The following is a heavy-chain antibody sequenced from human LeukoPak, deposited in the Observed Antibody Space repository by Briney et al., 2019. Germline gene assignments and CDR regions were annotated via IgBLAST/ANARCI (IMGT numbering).Heavy chain of an antibody. J-gene: IGHJ3*02. Sequence: GGSLRLSCAASGFTFSSYAMSWVRQARGKGLEWVSAISGSGGSTYYADSVKGRFTISRDNSKNTLYLQMNSLRAEDTAVYYCAKANVKYCSGGSCFDAFDIWGQGTMVTVSS. D-gene: IGHD2-15*01. V-gene: IGHV3-23*01. CDR3: AKANVKYCSGGSCFDAFDI. CDR1: GFTFSSYA. CDR2: ISGSGGST.